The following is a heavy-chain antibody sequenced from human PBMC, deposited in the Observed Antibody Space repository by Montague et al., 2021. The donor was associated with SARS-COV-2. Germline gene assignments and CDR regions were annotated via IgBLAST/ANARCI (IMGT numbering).Heavy chain of an antibody. CDR1: GGSISSSSYY. Sequence: SETRSLTCTVSGGSISSSSYYWAWIRQPPGKGLEWIGSIYHSGSTFYNPSLKSRVSMSVDTSKNQFSLKLSPVTAADTAMYYCARVKWELSVGNVFDIWGQGTMVTVSS. V-gene: IGHV4-39*01. D-gene: IGHD1-26*01. CDR2: IYHSGST. J-gene: IGHJ3*02. CDR3: ARVKWELSVGNVFDI.